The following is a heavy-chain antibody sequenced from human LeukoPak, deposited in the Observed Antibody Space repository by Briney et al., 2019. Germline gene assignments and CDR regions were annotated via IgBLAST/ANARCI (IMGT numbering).Heavy chain of an antibody. CDR3: ASPNSHDYGGNMNS. D-gene: IGHD4-23*01. J-gene: IGHJ4*02. V-gene: IGHV1-2*02. CDR2: INPNSGGT. Sequence: GASVKVSCKASGYTFTGYYMHWVRQAPGQGLEWMGWINPNSGGTNYAQKFQGRVTMTRDTSISTAYMELSRLRSDDTAVYYCASPNSHDYGGNMNSWGQGTLVTVSS. CDR1: GYTFTGYY.